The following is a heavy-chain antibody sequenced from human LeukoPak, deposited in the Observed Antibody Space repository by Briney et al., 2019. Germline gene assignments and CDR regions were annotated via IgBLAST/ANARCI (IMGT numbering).Heavy chain of an antibody. D-gene: IGHD2-21*02. CDR3: ARIVNCGGDCYAFDI. J-gene: IGHJ3*02. CDR1: GYTFTGHY. V-gene: IGHV1-69*02. CDR2: IIPILGIA. Sequence: SVKVSCKASGYTFTGHYMHWVRQAPGQGLEWMGRIIPILGIANYAQKFQGRVTITADKSTSTAYMELSSLRSEDTAVYYCARIVNCGGDCYAFDIWGQGTMVTVSS.